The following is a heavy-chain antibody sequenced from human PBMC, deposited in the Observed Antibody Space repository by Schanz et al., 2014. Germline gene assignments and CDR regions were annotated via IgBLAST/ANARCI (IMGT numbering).Heavy chain of an antibody. Sequence: QVHLVESGGGVVQPGRSLRLSCAASGFTFSSYPMHWVRQAPGKGLEWVAVTSTDGTKTYYAASVRGRFTISRDNSKNTVYLQMNSLRSEDTAVYYCTRDRGALINHNDALDLWGQGTMVSVSS. V-gene: IGHV3-30*04. J-gene: IGHJ3*01. CDR3: TRDRGALINHNDALDL. CDR1: GFTFSSYP. CDR2: TSTDGTKT. D-gene: IGHD3-16*01.